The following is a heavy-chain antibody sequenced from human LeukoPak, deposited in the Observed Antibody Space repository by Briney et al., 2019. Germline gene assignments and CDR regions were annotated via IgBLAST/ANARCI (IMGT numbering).Heavy chain of an antibody. CDR2: IYYSGST. CDR3: AREGDSSGWYFDY. J-gene: IGHJ4*02. D-gene: IGHD6-19*01. CDR1: GGSISSNY. Sequence: SQTLSLTCTVSGGSISSNYWSWIRQPPGKGLEWIGYIYYSGSTNYNPSLKSRVTISVDTSKNQFSLKLSSVTAADTAVYYCAREGDSSGWYFDYWGQGTLVTVSS. V-gene: IGHV4-59*01.